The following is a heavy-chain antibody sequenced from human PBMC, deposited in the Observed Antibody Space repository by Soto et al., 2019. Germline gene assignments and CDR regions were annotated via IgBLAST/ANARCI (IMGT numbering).Heavy chain of an antibody. Sequence: PGGSLRLSCAASGFSFRDYDMHWVRQRKGKGLEWVSALGAARDPYYVGSVKGRFSVSRDNAQNSLLLQMNNLRVDDTAVYFCARAYLGRLPRRADYYYAMDVWGRGTTVTVSS. CDR3: ARAYLGRLPRRADYYYAMDV. CDR1: GFSFRDYD. V-gene: IGHV3-13*05. CDR2: LGAARDP. J-gene: IGHJ6*02. D-gene: IGHD1-26*01.